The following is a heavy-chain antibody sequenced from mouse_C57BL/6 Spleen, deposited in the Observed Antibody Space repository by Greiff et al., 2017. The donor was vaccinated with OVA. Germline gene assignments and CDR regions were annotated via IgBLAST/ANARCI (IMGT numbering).Heavy chain of an antibody. CDR1: GYTFTSYW. V-gene: IGHV1-55*01. J-gene: IGHJ1*03. CDR2: IYPGSGST. CDR3: ARGRYDYDPLYWYFDV. D-gene: IGHD2-4*01. Sequence: VQLQQPGAELVKPGASVKMSCKASGYTFTSYWITWVKQRPGQGLEWIGDIYPGSGSTNYNEKFKSKATLTVDTSSSTAYMQLSSLTSEDSAVYYCARGRYDYDPLYWYFDVWGTGTTVTVSS.